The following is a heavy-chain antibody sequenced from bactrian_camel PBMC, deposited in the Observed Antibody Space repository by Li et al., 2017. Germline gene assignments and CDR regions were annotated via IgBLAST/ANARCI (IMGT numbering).Heavy chain of an antibody. J-gene: IGHJ6*01. CDR1: GYAYGNNY. D-gene: IGHD1*01. CDR2: ASPSGEIQ. CDR3: ASRSSGLVSLLLSAYQA. V-gene: IGHV3S40*01. Sequence: VQLVESGGGSVKSGGSLRLSCVASGYAYGNNYMAWFRQYPGKEREGVAAASPSGEIQQYADSVKGRFTISQDSAKRAVYLRMNNLKPEDTAMYYCASRSSGLVSLLLSAYQAWGQGTQVTVS.